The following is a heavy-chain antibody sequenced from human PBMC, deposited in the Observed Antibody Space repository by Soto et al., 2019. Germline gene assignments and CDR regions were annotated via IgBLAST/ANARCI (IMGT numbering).Heavy chain of an antibody. Sequence: SETLSLTCAVSGYSISSGYYWGWIRQPPGKGLEWIGSIYHSGSTYYNPSLKSRVTISVDTSKNQFSLKLSSVTAADTAVYYCARDSSSWFNLYNYGMDVWGQGTTVTVSS. CDR2: IYHSGST. CDR1: GYSISSGYY. J-gene: IGHJ6*02. V-gene: IGHV4-38-2*02. D-gene: IGHD6-13*01. CDR3: ARDSSSWFNLYNYGMDV.